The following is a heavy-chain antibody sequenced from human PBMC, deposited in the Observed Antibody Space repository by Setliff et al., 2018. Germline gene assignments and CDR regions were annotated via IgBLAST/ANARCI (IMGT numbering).Heavy chain of an antibody. Sequence: PSETLSLTCTVSGFSISSGYYWGWIRQPPGKGLEWIVNIHHSGKAYYNPSLKSRVTMSVDTSKNHVSLKLSSVTAADTAVYYCARDVGGEGYFDSWGQGTLVTVSS. J-gene: IGHJ4*02. V-gene: IGHV4-38-2*02. D-gene: IGHD3-10*01. CDR1: GFSISSGYY. CDR3: ARDVGGEGYFDS. CDR2: IHHSGKA.